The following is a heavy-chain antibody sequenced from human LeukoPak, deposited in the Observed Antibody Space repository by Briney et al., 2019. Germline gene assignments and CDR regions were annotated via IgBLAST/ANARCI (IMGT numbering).Heavy chain of an antibody. V-gene: IGHV1-18*01. Sequence: ASVKVSCKASGYTFTSYGISWVRQAPGQGLEWMGWISTYNGNTNYAQKFQGRVTMTRDTSISTAYMELSRLRSDDTAVYYCARDYRNYGSGNFWFDPWGQGTLVTVSS. CDR3: ARDYRNYGSGNFWFDP. CDR2: ISTYNGNT. J-gene: IGHJ5*02. D-gene: IGHD3-10*01. CDR1: GYTFTSYG.